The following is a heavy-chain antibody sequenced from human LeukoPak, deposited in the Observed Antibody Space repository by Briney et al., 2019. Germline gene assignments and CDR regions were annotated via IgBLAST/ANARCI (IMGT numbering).Heavy chain of an antibody. V-gene: IGHV3-23*01. CDR1: GFTFSSYA. J-gene: IGHJ6*02. CDR2: ISDNGVTR. Sequence: PGGSLRLSCAASGFTFSSYAMSWVRQAPGKGLEWVSSISDNGVTRYYADSVKGRFTISRDNSDNTVYLQMNSLRAEDTAIYYCAKAPAPYYYYYGMDVWGQGTAVTVSS. CDR3: AKAPAPYYYYYGMDV.